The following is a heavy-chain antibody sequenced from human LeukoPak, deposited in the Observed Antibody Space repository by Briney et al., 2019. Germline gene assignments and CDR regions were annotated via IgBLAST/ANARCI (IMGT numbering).Heavy chain of an antibody. CDR2: ISHDGTNE. D-gene: IGHD4-23*01. Sequence: GGSLRLSCAASGFTFSSYWMNWARQAPGKGLEWVAIISHDGTNEYHADSVKGRFTISRDNSKNTLYLQMNSLISEDTAVYLCARDFGGLRWNYYFDYWGQGTLVTVSS. CDR1: GFTFSSYW. CDR3: ARDFGGLRWNYYFDY. J-gene: IGHJ4*02. V-gene: IGHV3-30*03.